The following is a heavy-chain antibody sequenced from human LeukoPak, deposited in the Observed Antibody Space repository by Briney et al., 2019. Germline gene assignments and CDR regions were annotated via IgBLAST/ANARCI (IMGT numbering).Heavy chain of an antibody. J-gene: IGHJ4*02. D-gene: IGHD3-16*01. CDR2: IYSGDNT. V-gene: IGHV3-66*02. CDR1: GFTVSNNY. CDR3: AGRRVLDASFDY. Sequence: GGSLRPSCAASGFTVSNNYMSWVRQAPGKGLEWVSVIYSGDNTYYVESVKGRFTISRDNSKNTLFLQMNRLRAEDTAVYYCAGRRVLDASFDYWGQGTLVTVSS.